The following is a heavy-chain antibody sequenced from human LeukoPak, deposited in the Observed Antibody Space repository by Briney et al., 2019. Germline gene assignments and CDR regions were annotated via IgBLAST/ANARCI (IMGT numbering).Heavy chain of an antibody. CDR2: IYPGDSDT. CDR1: GYRFTNYW. D-gene: IGHD1-26*01. J-gene: IGHJ4*02. Sequence: GESLKISCKASGYRFTNYWIGWVRQMAGKGLEWMGSIYPGDSDTRYSPSFQGQVTISADKSISTAYLQWSSLKASDTAMYYCAVKPGYTGSWGTFDSWGQGTLVTVSS. CDR3: AVKPGYTGSWGTFDS. V-gene: IGHV5-51*01.